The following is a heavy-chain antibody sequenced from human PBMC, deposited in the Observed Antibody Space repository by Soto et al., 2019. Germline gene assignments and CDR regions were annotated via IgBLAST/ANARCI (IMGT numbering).Heavy chain of an antibody. CDR1: GGSFTNYS. D-gene: IGHD3-3*01. CDR2: IYLSGST. Sequence: QVLQQESGPGLVKPSETLSLSCTVSGGSFTNYSWRWIRQPPGKGLEWIGYIYLSGSTNYNPSLKSRVTISKDPSKNQFSLTLRSVTAADTAVYFCARDFDFWNGYLSSYGMDVWGQGATVTVSS. V-gene: IGHV4-59*01. CDR3: ARDFDFWNGYLSSYGMDV. J-gene: IGHJ6*02.